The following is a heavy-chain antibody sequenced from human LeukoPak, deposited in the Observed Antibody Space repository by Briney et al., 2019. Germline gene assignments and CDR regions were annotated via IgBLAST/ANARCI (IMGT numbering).Heavy chain of an antibody. CDR3: ARDGPAQMVDFDY. V-gene: IGHV1-2*02. Sequence: ASVKVSCKASGYTFSGTGWYLYWLRQAPGQGLECMGWIYPYTGATHYAQKFQGRVAMTRDTSISAAYMELSRLRPDDTAVYYCARDGPAQMVDFDYWGQGTLVTVSS. J-gene: IGHJ4*01. D-gene: IGHD3-10*01. CDR2: IYPYTGAT. CDR1: GYTFSGTGWY.